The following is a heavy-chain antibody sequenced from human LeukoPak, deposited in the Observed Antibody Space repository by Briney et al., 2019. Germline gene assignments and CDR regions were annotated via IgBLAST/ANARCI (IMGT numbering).Heavy chain of an antibody. V-gene: IGHV3-7*01. CDR3: ARDSGRREDY. CDR1: GFTFSSYW. J-gene: IGHJ4*02. Sequence: GGYLRLSCAASGFTFSSYWMTWVRQAPGKGLAWVANINQDGSGKYYVDSVKGRFTISRDNAKNSLYLQMNSLRAEDTAVYYCARDSGRREDYWGQGTLVTVSS. D-gene: IGHD1-26*01. CDR2: INQDGSGK.